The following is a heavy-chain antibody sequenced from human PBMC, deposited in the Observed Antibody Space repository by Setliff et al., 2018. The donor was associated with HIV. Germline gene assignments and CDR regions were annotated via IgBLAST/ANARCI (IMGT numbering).Heavy chain of an antibody. CDR2: IIPFRATP. Sequence: SVKVSCKASGGTFTMSAFNWVRQAPGQGLEWMGGIIPFRATPEYAQRFQGRVTITADESTRTVYMDMSSLRDEDTAVYYCARESGNGWNSDYWGQGTWSPSPQ. CDR1: GGTFTMSA. V-gene: IGHV1-69*13. CDR3: ARESGNGWNSDY. J-gene: IGHJ4*02. D-gene: IGHD6-19*01.